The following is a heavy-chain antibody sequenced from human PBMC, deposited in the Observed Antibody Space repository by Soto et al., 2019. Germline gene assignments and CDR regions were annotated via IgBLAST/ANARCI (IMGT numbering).Heavy chain of an antibody. CDR2: IFYSGDT. CDR3: ARQASGYYYGWFDP. V-gene: IGHV4-39*01. Sequence: QLLLQESGPGLVKPSETLSLTCTVSGGSILDSTYYWAWIRQSPGKGLEWIGTIFYSGDTFYTPSRXXXVXXSVDTSNNQFSLKLSSVTAADTAVYYCARQASGYYYGWFDPWGQGTLVTVSS. D-gene: IGHD3-22*01. CDR1: GGSILDSTYY. J-gene: IGHJ5*02.